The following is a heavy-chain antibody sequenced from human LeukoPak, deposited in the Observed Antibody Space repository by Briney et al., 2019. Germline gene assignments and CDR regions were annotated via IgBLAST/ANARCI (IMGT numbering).Heavy chain of an antibody. CDR3: ARVDWNDGSWFDP. CDR1: GGSFSGYY. D-gene: IGHD1-1*01. V-gene: IGHV4-59*01. Sequence: SETLSLTCAVYGGSFSGYYWSWIRQPPGKGLEWIGYIYYSGSTNYNPSLKSRVTISVDTSKNQFSLKLSSVTAADTAVYYCARVDWNDGSWFDPWGQGTLVTVSS. J-gene: IGHJ5*02. CDR2: IYYSGST.